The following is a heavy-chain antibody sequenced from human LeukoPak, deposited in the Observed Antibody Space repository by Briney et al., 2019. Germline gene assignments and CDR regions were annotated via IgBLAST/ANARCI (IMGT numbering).Heavy chain of an antibody. J-gene: IGHJ4*02. CDR2: IHYSGST. Sequence: SGTLSLTCSVSGDSISTYYWSWIGQPPGKGLEWIGYIHYSGSTNYNPPLRSRVTPSVATSKNRFCLKLSSATAADTAVYFWARRAINSVMFDYWGQGTLVTVSS. D-gene: IGHD3-16*01. CDR3: ARRAINSVMFDY. V-gene: IGHV4-59*08. CDR1: GDSISTYY.